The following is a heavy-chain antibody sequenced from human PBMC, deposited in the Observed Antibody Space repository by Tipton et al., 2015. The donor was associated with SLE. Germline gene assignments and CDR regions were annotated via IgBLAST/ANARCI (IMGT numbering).Heavy chain of an antibody. CDR2: INHSGST. D-gene: IGHD3-22*01. V-gene: IGHV4-34*01. CDR1: GGSFSGYY. CDR3: ARAAHSSGLWYFDL. Sequence: TLSLTCAVYGGSFSGYYWSWIRQPPGKGLEWIGEINHSGSTNYNPSLKSRVTISVDMSKNQFSLKLSSVTAADTAVYYCARAAHSSGLWYFDLWGRGTLVTVSS. J-gene: IGHJ2*01.